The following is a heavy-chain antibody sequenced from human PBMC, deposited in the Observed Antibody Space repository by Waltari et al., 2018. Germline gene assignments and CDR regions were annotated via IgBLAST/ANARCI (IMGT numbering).Heavy chain of an antibody. D-gene: IGHD3-22*01. V-gene: IGHV4-39*07. CDR1: GGSITTSSYY. CDR2: IYYSGTT. Sequence: CTVSGGSITTSSYYWGWIRQPPGKGLEWIGNIYYSGTTFYSPSLKSRVTISVDIPKNQISLKLKSVTAADTAVYYCARDRYYYNSTGYYKEIDYWGQGTLVTVSS. J-gene: IGHJ4*02. CDR3: ARDRYYYNSTGYYKEIDY.